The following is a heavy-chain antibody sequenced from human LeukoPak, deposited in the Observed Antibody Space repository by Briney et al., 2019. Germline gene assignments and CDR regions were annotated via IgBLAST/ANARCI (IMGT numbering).Heavy chain of an antibody. D-gene: IGHD3-22*01. CDR3: ARHAYYYDRSGSYEAFDI. CDR1: GGSMSRYY. J-gene: IGHJ3*02. Sequence: KPSETLSLIGTVSGGSMSRYYWSWIRQPPGKGLEWIGSMYYSGSTNYKPSLKSRVTISVDTSKNQFSLKLSSVTAADTAVYYCARHAYYYDRSGSYEAFDIWGQGTMVTVSS. CDR2: MYYSGST. V-gene: IGHV4-59*08.